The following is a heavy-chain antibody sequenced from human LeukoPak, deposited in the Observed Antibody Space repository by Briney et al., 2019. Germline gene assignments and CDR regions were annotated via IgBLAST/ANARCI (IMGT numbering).Heavy chain of an antibody. CDR1: GFTFSSYW. D-gene: IGHD3-9*01. Sequence: HPGGSLRLSCAASGFTFSSYWMSWVRQAPGKGLEWVANIKQDGSEKYYVDSVKGRFTISRDNAKNSLYLQMNSLRAEDTAVYYCARESVGYYDILTGNYYYYGMDVWGQGTTVTVSS. CDR3: ARESVGYYDILTGNYYYYGMDV. CDR2: IKQDGSEK. J-gene: IGHJ6*02. V-gene: IGHV3-7*01.